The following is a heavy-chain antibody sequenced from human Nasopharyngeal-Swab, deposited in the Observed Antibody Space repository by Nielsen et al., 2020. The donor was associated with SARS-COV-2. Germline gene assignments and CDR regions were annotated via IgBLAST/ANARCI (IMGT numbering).Heavy chain of an antibody. CDR2: IIPIIDVA. D-gene: IGHD5-12*01. Sequence: SVKVSCKASGGTFSSYAISWVRQAPGQRLEWMGGIIPIIDVAKYGQKFQGRVAITADKSTSTAYMELRSLRSDDTGVYYCARGGWLRRSYYYSYYYMDVWGKGTTVTVSS. CDR1: GGTFSSYA. J-gene: IGHJ6*03. CDR3: ARGGWLRRSYYYSYYYMDV. V-gene: IGHV1-69*10.